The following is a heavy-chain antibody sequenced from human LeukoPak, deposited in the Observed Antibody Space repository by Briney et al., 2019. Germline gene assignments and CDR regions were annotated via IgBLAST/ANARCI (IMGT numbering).Heavy chain of an antibody. J-gene: IGHJ4*02. CDR1: GFTFSSHW. CDR3: ARALGY. V-gene: IGHV3-74*01. CDR2: IKSDGSGT. Sequence: GGSLRLSCAASGFTFSSHWMHWVRQAPGKGLVWVSHIKSDGSGTSYADSVKGRFTISRDNAKNTLYLLMNSLRAEDTAIYYCARALGYWGQGTLVTVSS.